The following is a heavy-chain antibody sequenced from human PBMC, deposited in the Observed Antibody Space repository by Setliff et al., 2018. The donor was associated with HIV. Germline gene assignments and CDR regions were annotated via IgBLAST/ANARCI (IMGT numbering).Heavy chain of an antibody. D-gene: IGHD3-3*01. J-gene: IGHJ5*02. CDR3: AKAQWLLSHWGSDP. CDR1: GFTFGSYA. Sequence: PGGSLRLSCAASGFTFGSYAITWVRQAPGKGLEWVSAISGSGDSTFYADSVQGRFTVSRDNSKNTLYLQMNSLRAEDTAVYYCAKAQWLLSHWGSDPWGQGTLVTVSS. V-gene: IGHV3-23*01. CDR2: ISGSGDST.